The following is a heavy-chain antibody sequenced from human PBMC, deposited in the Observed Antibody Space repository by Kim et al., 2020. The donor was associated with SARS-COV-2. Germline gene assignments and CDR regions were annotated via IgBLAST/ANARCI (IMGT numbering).Heavy chain of an antibody. CDR3: ARGGGIAAATLDY. J-gene: IGHJ4*02. V-gene: IGHV3-33*01. D-gene: IGHD6-13*01. Sequence: AESVKRRFTIARENSKNTLYLQMNSLRAEDTAVYYCARGGGIAAATLDYWGQGTLVTVSS.